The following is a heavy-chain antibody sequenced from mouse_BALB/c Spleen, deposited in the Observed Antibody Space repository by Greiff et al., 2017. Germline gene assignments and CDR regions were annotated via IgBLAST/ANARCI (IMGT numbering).Heavy chain of an antibody. Sequence: EVKVVESGAELVKPGASVKLSCTASGFNIKDTYMHWVKQRPEQGLEWIGRIDPANGNTKYDPKFQGKATITADTSSNTAYLQLSSLTSEDTAVYYCARYGNYHYWGQGTTLTVSS. D-gene: IGHD2-10*02. CDR1: GFNIKDTY. J-gene: IGHJ2*01. V-gene: IGHV14-3*02. CDR3: ARYGNYHY. CDR2: IDPANGNT.